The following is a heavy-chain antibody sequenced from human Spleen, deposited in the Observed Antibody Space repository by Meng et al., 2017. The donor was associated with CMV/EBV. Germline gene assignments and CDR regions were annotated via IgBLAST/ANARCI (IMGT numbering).Heavy chain of an antibody. CDR1: GFTFSSYA. CDR3: AREGYSSGFDY. D-gene: IGHD6-19*01. V-gene: IGHV3-30-3*01. CDR2: ISYDGSNK. J-gene: IGHJ4*02. Sequence: QVELVECGGGVVQPGRSLRLSCAASGFTFSSYAMHWVRQAPGKGLEWVAVISYDGSNKYYADSVKGRFTISRDNSKNTLYLQMNSLRAEDTAVYYCAREGYSSGFDYWGQGTLVTVSS.